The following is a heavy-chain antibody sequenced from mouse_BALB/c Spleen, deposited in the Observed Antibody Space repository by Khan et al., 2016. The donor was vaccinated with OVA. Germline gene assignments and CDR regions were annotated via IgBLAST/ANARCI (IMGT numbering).Heavy chain of an antibody. Sequence: QVQLKESGAELAKPGASVKMSCKASGYTFTTYWMHGVKQRPGQGLEWIGYINPTSGYTDYNEKFKDRATLSADKSSSTAYMQLSSLTSEDSAVYYFTRDRIDYWGRGTTLTVSS. CDR3: TRDRIDY. V-gene: IGHV1-7*01. CDR2: INPTSGYT. J-gene: IGHJ2*01. CDR1: GYTFTTYW.